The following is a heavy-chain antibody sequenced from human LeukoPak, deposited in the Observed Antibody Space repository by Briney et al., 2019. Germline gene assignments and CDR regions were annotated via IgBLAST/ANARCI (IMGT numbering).Heavy chain of an antibody. CDR3: AKDLGVQWLVPYYFDY. D-gene: IGHD6-19*01. Sequence: RRSLRLSCAASGFTFSNYGMHWVGQAPDKGLEWVAVISYDGSRKYYADSAKGRFTISRDNSKNTLYLQMNSLRGEDTAVYYCAKDLGVQWLVPYYFDYWGQGSLVADSS. CDR2: ISYDGSRK. CDR1: GFTFSNYG. J-gene: IGHJ4*02. V-gene: IGHV3-30*18.